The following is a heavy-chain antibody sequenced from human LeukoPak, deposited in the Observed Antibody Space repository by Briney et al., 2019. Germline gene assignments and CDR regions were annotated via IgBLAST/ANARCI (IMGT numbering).Heavy chain of an antibody. D-gene: IGHD3-10*01. CDR3: AREVRQFAFFDY. CDR2: ISSSGSTI. J-gene: IGHJ4*02. V-gene: IGHV3-11*04. Sequence: GSLRLSCAASGFTFSDYYMSWIRQAPGKGLEWVSYISSSGSTIYYADSVKGRFTISRDNAKNSLYLQMNSLRAEDTAVYYCAREVRQFAFFDYWGQGTLVTVSS. CDR1: GFTFSDYY.